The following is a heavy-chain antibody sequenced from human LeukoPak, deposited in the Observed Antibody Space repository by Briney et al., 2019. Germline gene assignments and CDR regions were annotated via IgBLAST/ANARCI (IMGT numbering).Heavy chain of an antibody. V-gene: IGHV4-61*02. D-gene: IGHD5-24*01. CDR3: ARGRDGYRDKYYFDY. Sequence: PSQTLSLTCTVSGGSISSGSYYWSWIRQPAGKGLEWIGRIYTSGSTNYNPSLKSRVTISVDTPKNQFSLKLSSVTAADTAVYYCARGRDGYRDKYYFDYWGQGTLVTVSS. CDR1: GGSISSGSYY. J-gene: IGHJ4*02. CDR2: IYTSGST.